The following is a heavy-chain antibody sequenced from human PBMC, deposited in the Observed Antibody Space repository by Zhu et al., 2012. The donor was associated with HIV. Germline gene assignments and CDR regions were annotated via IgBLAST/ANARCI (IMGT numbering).Heavy chain of an antibody. Sequence: EVELLESGGGLVQPGGSLRLSCTASGFTFSNYAMSWVRQAPGKGPEWVAVISGSGNGTYYADSVRGRFTISRDNSKNTLSLEMNALSVEDTALYYCAKVRSGYYSLAFDYWGQGTLVTVSS. J-gene: IGHJ4*02. CDR3: AKVRSGYYSLAFDY. V-gene: IGHV3-23*01. CDR1: GFTFSNYA. CDR2: ISGSGNGT. D-gene: IGHD3-22*01.